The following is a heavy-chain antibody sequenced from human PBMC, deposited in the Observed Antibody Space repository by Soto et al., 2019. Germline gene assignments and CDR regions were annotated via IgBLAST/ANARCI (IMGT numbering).Heavy chain of an antibody. V-gene: IGHV1-3*01. J-gene: IGHJ6*02. CDR2: INAGNGNT. Sequence: QVQLVQSGAEVKKPGASVKVSCKASGYTFTSYAMHWVRQAPGQRLEWMGWINAGNGNTKYSQKFQGRITITRDTSGNTDYMEQSTLRSEDTAVYYCARGGLALMDVWGQGTTVTVSS. CDR1: GYTFTSYA. D-gene: IGHD3-16*01. CDR3: ARGGLALMDV.